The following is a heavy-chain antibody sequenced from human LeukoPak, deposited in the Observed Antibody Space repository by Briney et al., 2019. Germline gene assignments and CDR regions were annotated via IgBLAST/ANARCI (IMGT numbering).Heavy chain of an antibody. CDR1: GGSISSSSYY. J-gene: IGHJ4*02. CDR3: ASGRVVGAPYYFDY. V-gene: IGHV4-61*01. CDR2: IYYSGST. D-gene: IGHD1-26*01. Sequence: SETLSLTCTVSGGSISSSSYYWSWIRQPPGKGLEWIGYIYYSGSTNYNPSLKSRVTISVDTSKNQFSLKLSSVTAADTAVYYCASGRVVGAPYYFDYWGQGTLVTVSS.